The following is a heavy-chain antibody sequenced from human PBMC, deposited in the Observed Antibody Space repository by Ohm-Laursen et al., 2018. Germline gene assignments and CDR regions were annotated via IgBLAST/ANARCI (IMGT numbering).Heavy chain of an antibody. D-gene: IGHD5-12*01. J-gene: IGHJ6*02. CDR1: VFTFSNYN. Sequence: SLRLSCSASVFTFSNYNMNWVRQAPGKGLEWVSYISSSSTIYYADSVKGRFTISRDNAKNSLYLQMNSLRAEDTAVYYCARDVAHGGYGFGMDVWGQGTTVTVSS. V-gene: IGHV3-48*01. CDR2: ISSSSTI. CDR3: ARDVAHGGYGFGMDV.